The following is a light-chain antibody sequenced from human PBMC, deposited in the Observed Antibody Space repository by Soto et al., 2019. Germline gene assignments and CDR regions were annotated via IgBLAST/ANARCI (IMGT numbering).Light chain of an antibody. CDR1: QNIKTW. J-gene: IGKJ1*01. CDR3: QQYNSYSPL. V-gene: IGKV1-5*01. CDR2: DAS. Sequence: DIQMTQSPSTLSASVGDTVTITCRASQNIKTWLAWHQQKPGKAPKLLIFDASTLESGVPSRLSGSGSGTDFTLTINSLQPDDFATYYCQQYNSYSPLFGQGTKVEIK.